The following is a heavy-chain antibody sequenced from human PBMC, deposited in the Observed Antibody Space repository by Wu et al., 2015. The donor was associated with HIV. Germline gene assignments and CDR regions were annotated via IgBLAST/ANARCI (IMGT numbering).Heavy chain of an antibody. CDR1: GGTLRSYA. CDR2: IIPIFGTA. J-gene: IGHJ3*02. V-gene: IGHV1-69*05. Sequence: QVQLVQSGTEMKKPGSSVKVSCKASGGTLRSYAISWVRQAPGQGLDWMGRIIPIFGTANYAQKFQGRVTITTDESTSTAYMELSSLRSEDTAVYYCARSGIVGATFGGAFDIWGQGTMVTVSS. D-gene: IGHD1-26*01. CDR3: ARSGIVGATFGGAFDI.